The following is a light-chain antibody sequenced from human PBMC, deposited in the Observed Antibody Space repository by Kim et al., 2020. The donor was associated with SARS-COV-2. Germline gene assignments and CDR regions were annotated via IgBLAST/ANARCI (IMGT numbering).Light chain of an antibody. J-gene: IGKJ2*01. V-gene: IGKV3-15*01. CDR1: QSVRNN. Sequence: EIAMTQSPTTLSVSPGERATLSCRASQSVRNNLAWYQQKPGQAPRLLIYGASTRATGIPGRFSGSGSGTEFTLTISSLQSEDFAVYYCQQYNKWPPNTFGQGTKL. CDR3: QQYNKWPPNT. CDR2: GAS.